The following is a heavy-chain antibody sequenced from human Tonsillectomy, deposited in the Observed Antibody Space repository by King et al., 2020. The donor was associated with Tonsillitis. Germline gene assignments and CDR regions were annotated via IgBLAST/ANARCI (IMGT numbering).Heavy chain of an antibody. CDR1: GFTFGDYG. CDR2: INWSGGRT. J-gene: IGHJ3*02. CDR3: AREGIAAAGTDDAFDI. V-gene: IGHV3-20*04. D-gene: IGHD6-13*01. Sequence: VQLVESGGGVVRPGGSLRLSCAASGFTFGDYGMSWVRQAPGKGLEWVSGINWSGGRTVYADSVKGRFTISRDNAKNSLYLQMNSLGAEDTALYYCAREGIAAAGTDDAFDIWGQGTMVTVSS.